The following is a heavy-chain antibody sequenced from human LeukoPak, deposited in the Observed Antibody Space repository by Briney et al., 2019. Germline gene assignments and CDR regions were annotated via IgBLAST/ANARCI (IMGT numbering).Heavy chain of an antibody. D-gene: IGHD6-19*01. J-gene: IGHJ6*03. CDR2: ISSSGSTI. CDR1: GFTFSSYE. V-gene: IGHV3-48*03. CDR3: ARVAPSIAVARMYYYMDV. Sequence: EAGGSLRLSCAASGFTFSSYEMNWVRQAPGKGLEWVSYISSSGSTIYYADSVKGRFTISRDNAKSSLYLQMNSLRAEDTAVYYCARVAPSIAVARMYYYMDVWGKGTTVTISS.